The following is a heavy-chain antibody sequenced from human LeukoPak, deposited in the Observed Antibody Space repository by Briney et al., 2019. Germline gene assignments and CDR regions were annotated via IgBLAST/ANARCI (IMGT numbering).Heavy chain of an antibody. Sequence: GRSLRLSCAASGFTFSSYAMHWVRQAPGKGLEWVAVISYDGSNKYYADSVKGRFTISRDNSKNSLYLQMNSLRAEDTAVYYCAREAGQPDYWGQGTLVTVSS. CDR2: ISYDGSNK. V-gene: IGHV3-30-3*01. J-gene: IGHJ4*02. CDR1: GFTFSSYA. CDR3: AREAGQPDY. D-gene: IGHD3-10*01.